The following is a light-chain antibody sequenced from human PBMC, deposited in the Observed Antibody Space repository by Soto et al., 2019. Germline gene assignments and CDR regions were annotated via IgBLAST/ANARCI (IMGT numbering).Light chain of an antibody. CDR2: KAS. CDR3: QQYSTCPLT. CDR1: QSISPW. J-gene: IGKJ4*01. V-gene: IGKV1-5*03. Sequence: DIQMTQSPSTLSASVGDSVTITCRASQSISPWLAWYQQKPGKAPTLLIYKASSLEGGVPSRFSGSGSGTDFNITISSRQPDDVATEYCQQYSTCPLTFGGGTTVEIK.